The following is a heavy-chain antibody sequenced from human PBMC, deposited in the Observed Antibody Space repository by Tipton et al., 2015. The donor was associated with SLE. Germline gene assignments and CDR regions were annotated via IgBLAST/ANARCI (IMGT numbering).Heavy chain of an antibody. V-gene: IGHV4-59*01. CDR2: IYYSGST. Sequence: LRLSCSVSGGSISGYSWSWVRQPPGKGLEWIGYIYYSGSTNYNPSLKSRVTMSVDTSENQFSLKLSSVTAADTAVYYCARDRYCGGGSCFDWYLDLWGRGTLVTVSS. J-gene: IGHJ2*01. CDR1: GGSISGYS. CDR3: ARDRYCGGGSCFDWYLDL. D-gene: IGHD2-15*01.